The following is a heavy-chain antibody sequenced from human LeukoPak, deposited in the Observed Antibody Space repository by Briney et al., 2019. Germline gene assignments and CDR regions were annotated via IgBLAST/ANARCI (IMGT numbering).Heavy chain of an antibody. CDR3: AKLTHSGSYGNYYYYYGMDV. CDR2: IYPGDSDA. Sequence: GASLKISCTGSGYSFTSYWIGWVHQMPGKGQEWIGIIYPGDSDARYSPSLQGQITTSADKTSSTAFLQWSSLKASDTAMYYCAKLTHSGSYGNYYYYYGMDVWGQGTTVTVSS. D-gene: IGHD1-26*01. CDR1: GYSFTSYW. J-gene: IGHJ6*02. V-gene: IGHV5-51*07.